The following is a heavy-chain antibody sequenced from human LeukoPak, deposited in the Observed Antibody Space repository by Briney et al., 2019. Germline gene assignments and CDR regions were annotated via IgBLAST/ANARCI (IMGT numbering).Heavy chain of an antibody. Sequence: SETLSLTCTVSGGSISGYYWNWIRLPAGKGLELIGRIYTSGNTNYNPSLKSRVTMSVDTSKNQFFLKLFSVTAADTAVYYCARLFTVTTNFDYWGQGTLVTVSS. D-gene: IGHD4-17*01. CDR1: GGSISGYY. CDR2: IYTSGNT. CDR3: ARLFTVTTNFDY. V-gene: IGHV4-4*07. J-gene: IGHJ4*02.